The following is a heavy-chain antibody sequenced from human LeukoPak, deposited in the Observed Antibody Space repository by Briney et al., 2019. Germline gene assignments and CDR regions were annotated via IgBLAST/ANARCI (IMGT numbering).Heavy chain of an antibody. V-gene: IGHV4-4*07. CDR2: IYTSGST. Sequence: PSETLSLTCTVSGGSISSYYRSWIRQPARKGLEWIGRIYTSGSTNYNPSLKSRVTMPVDTSKNQFSLKLSSVTAADTAVYYCARDQAFASKSRSEYFDLWGRGTLVTVSS. D-gene: IGHD1-14*01. J-gene: IGHJ2*01. CDR3: ARDQAFASKSRSEYFDL. CDR1: GGSISSYY.